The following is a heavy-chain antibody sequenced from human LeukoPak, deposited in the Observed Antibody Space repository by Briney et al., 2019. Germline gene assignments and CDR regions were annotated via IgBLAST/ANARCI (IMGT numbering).Heavy chain of an antibody. Sequence: SETLSLTCTVSGGSISSYYWSWIRQPPGKGLEWIGYIYYSGSTNYNPSLKSRVTISVATSKNQFSLKLSSVTAADTAMYYCARDPRHYSDSPLFDYWGQGTLVTVSS. V-gene: IGHV4-59*01. J-gene: IGHJ4*02. D-gene: IGHD3-22*01. CDR2: IYYSGST. CDR3: ARDPRHYSDSPLFDY. CDR1: GGSISSYY.